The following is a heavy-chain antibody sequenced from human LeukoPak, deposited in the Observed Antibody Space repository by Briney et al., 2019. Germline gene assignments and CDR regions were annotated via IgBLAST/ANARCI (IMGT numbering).Heavy chain of an antibody. CDR2: ISSSGRTI. D-gene: IGHD6-19*01. J-gene: IGHJ6*03. Sequence: GGSLRLSCAASGFTFSSYEMNWVRQAPGKGLEWVSYISSSGRTIYYADSVKGRFTISRDNSKNTLYLQMNSLRAEDTAVYYCAKVDGSGRYMDVWGKGTTVTISS. CDR1: GFTFSSYE. CDR3: AKVDGSGRYMDV. V-gene: IGHV3-48*03.